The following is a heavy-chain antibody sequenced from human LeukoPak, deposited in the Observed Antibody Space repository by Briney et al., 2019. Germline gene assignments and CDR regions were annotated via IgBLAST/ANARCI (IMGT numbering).Heavy chain of an antibody. J-gene: IGHJ5*02. Sequence: SETLSLTCTVSGGSISSGGYYWSWIRQHPGKGLEWIGYIYYSGSTYYNPSLKSRVTISVDTSKNQFSLKLSSVTAADTAVYYCARLAGHVGLLGFDPWGQGTLVTVSS. D-gene: IGHD2/OR15-2a*01. V-gene: IGHV4-31*03. CDR3: ARLAGHVGLLGFDP. CDR1: GGSISSGGYY. CDR2: IYYSGST.